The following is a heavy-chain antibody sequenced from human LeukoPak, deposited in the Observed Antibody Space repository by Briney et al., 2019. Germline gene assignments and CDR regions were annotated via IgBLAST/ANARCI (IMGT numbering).Heavy chain of an antibody. CDR1: GFTFSDYY. Sequence: GGSLRLSCAASGFTFSDYYMSWIRQAPGKGLEWVSYISSSGSTIYYADSVKGRFTISRDNAKNSLYLQMNSLSAEDTAVYYCARDLWGYDSSGYGLPLDYWGQGTLVTVSS. CDR3: ARDLWGYDSSGYGLPLDY. J-gene: IGHJ4*02. D-gene: IGHD3-22*01. CDR2: ISSSGSTI. V-gene: IGHV3-11*04.